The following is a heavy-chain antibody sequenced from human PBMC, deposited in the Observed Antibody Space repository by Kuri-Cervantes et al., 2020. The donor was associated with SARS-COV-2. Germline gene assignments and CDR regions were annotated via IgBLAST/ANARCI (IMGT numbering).Heavy chain of an antibody. CDR3: AKDIDTASVVVPAAINFDY. CDR1: GFTFDDYA. CDR2: ISWNSGSI. D-gene: IGHD2-2*02. V-gene: IGHV3-9*01. J-gene: IGHJ4*02. Sequence: SLKIFCPASGFTFDDYAMHWVRQAPGKGLEWVSGISWNSGSIGYADSVKGRFTISRDNAKNSLYLQMNSLRAEDTALYYCAKDIDTASVVVPAAINFDYWGQGTLVTVSS.